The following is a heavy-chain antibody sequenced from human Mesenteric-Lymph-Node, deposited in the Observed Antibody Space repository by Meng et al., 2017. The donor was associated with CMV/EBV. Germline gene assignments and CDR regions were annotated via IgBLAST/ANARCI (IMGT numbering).Heavy chain of an antibody. CDR1: GFTFTNYA. Sequence: GESLKISCAASGFTFTNYAMNWVRQAPGKGLEWVSVIGGNGDDTYYADSVKGRFTISRDNSKNTLHLQTNSLTAEDTAVYYCAKGRSGSSTSCSNYWGQGTLVTVSS. V-gene: IGHV3-23*01. CDR2: IGGNGDDT. CDR3: AKGRSGSSTSCSNY. J-gene: IGHJ4*02. D-gene: IGHD2-2*01.